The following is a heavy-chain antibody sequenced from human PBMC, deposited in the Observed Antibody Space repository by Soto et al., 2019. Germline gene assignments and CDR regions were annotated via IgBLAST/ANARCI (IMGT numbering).Heavy chain of an antibody. Sequence: GGSLRLSCTASGFPFAAYAMSRFRQAPGKGLEWVGFIRRKAHDVTREYAWSVKGRFNIQIDYSKRTVYLKMNSLKTENRAVYYCTRERRMVRGVTSYYYYYGMDVWGQGTTVTVYS. CDR3: TRERRMVRGVTSYYYYYGMDV. V-gene: IGHV3-49*03. D-gene: IGHD3-10*01. J-gene: IGHJ6*02. CDR1: GFPFAAYA. CDR2: IRRKAHDVTR.